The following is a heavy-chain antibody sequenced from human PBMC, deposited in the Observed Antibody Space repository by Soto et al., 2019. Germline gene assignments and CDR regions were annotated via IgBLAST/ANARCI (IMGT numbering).Heavy chain of an antibody. J-gene: IGHJ6*02. Sequence: PSGTLSLTCTASGGSISSYYCSFICHPSLKGLEWIVRIYTSGSTNYNPSLKSRVTMSVDTSKNQFSLKLGSVTAADTAVYYCARFPYYDFWCGYGMDVWGQGTTVTVSS. CDR1: GGSISSYY. CDR2: IYTSGST. CDR3: ARFPYYDFWCGYGMDV. D-gene: IGHD3-3*01. V-gene: IGHV4-4*07.